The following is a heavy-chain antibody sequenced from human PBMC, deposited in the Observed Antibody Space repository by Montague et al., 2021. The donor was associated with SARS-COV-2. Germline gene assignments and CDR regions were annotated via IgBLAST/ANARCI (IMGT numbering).Heavy chain of an antibody. CDR1: GGSISSSSYY. V-gene: IGHV4-39*01. Sequence: SETLSLTCTVSGGSISSSSYYWGWIRQPPGKGLEWIGCIYYSGSTYYNPSLKSRVTISADTSKNQFSLKLSSVTAADTAVYYCARQGDQLLLEYWFDPWGQSNLVTLSS. D-gene: IGHD2-2*01. CDR3: ARQGDQLLLEYWFDP. CDR2: IYYSGST. J-gene: IGHJ5*02.